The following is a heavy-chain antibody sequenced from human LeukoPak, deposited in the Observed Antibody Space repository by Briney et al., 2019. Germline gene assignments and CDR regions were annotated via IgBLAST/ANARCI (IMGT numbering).Heavy chain of an antibody. V-gene: IGHV3-23*01. CDR1: GFTFSSYW. D-gene: IGHD1-26*01. J-gene: IGHJ6*03. Sequence: PGGSLRLSCAASGFTFSSYWMSWVRQAPGKGLEWVSAISGSGGSTYYADSVKGRFTISRDNSKNTLYLQMNSLRAEDTAVYYCAKGTIVGAAPYYYYMDVWGKGTTVTVSS. CDR2: ISGSGGST. CDR3: AKGTIVGAAPYYYYMDV.